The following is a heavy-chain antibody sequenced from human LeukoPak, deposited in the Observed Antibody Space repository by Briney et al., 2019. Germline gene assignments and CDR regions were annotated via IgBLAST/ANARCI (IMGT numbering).Heavy chain of an antibody. CDR1: GFSFSTYV. CDR3: AKGPLTEVAGTTWDY. J-gene: IGHJ4*02. D-gene: IGHD6-19*01. CDR2: ISGSGGNT. Sequence: GGSLRLSCAASGFSFSTYVMSWVRQAPGKGLEWVSAISGSGGNTYYADSVKGRFTISRDNSKNTLYLQMNSLRADDTAVYYCAKGPLTEVAGTTWDYWGQGTPVTVSS. V-gene: IGHV3-23*01.